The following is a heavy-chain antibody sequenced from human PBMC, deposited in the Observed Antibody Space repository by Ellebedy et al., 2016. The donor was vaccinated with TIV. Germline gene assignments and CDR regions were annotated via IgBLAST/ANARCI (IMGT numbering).Heavy chain of an antibody. Sequence: GESLKISCAASGFTFNKYAMSWVRQPPGQGLEWVAAISGSGRRIYYGDSVKGRFTISRDTSRSTLYLQMDTLRAEDTAVYHCAGFHGDYHPYYFDYWGQGTLVSVSS. V-gene: IGHV3-23*01. CDR2: ISGSGRRI. CDR3: AGFHGDYHPYYFDY. J-gene: IGHJ4*02. CDR1: GFTFNKYA. D-gene: IGHD4-17*01.